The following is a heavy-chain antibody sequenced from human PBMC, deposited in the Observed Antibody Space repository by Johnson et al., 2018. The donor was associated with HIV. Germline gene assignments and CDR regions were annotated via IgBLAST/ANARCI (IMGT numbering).Heavy chain of an antibody. Sequence: QVQLVESGGGVVQPGGSLRLSCVVSGFTFSSYGMHWVRQAPGKGLEWVAFISHDGSHKYYGDPVNGRFTISRDESKNTLFREMDSLRPEDTALYYCARESRSGTGNVPGRHALDVWGQGTMVTVSS. V-gene: IGHV3-30*03. CDR3: ARESRSGTGNVPGRHALDV. CDR2: ISHDGSHK. J-gene: IGHJ3*01. D-gene: IGHD1-1*01. CDR1: GFTFSSYG.